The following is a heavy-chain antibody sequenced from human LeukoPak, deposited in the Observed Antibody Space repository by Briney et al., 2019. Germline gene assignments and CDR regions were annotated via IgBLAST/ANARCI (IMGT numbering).Heavy chain of an antibody. J-gene: IGHJ4*02. CDR2: ISGSGGST. CDR3: AKGITAGIRGNYFDY. Sequence: GGSLRLSCAASGFTFSSYAMSWVRQAPGKGLEWVSDISGSGGSTYYADSVKGRFTISRDNSKNTLYLQMNSLRAEDTAVYYCAKGITAGIRGNYFDYWGQGTLVTVSS. CDR1: GFTFSSYA. D-gene: IGHD3-10*01. V-gene: IGHV3-23*01.